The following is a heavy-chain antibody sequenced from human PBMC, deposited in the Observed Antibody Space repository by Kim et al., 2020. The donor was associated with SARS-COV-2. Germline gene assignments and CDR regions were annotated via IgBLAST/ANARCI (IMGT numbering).Heavy chain of an antibody. CDR2: ISSSSSTI. CDR3: ARPTTGSGSYYTARDAFDI. CDR1: GFTFSSYS. J-gene: IGHJ3*02. D-gene: IGHD3-10*01. Sequence: GGSLRLSCAASGFTFSSYSMNWVRQAPGKGLEWVSYISSSSSTIYYADSVKGRFTISRDNAKNSLYLQMNSLRDEDTAVYYCARPTTGSGSYYTARDAFDIWGQGTMVTVSS. V-gene: IGHV3-48*02.